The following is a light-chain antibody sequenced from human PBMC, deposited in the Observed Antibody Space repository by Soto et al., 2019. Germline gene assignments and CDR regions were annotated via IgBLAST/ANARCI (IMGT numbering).Light chain of an antibody. CDR2: DAS. CDR3: QQYNTYWT. Sequence: DIQMTQSPSTLSASVGERVTISCRASQTISSWLAWYQQKPGKAPRLLIYDASNLESGVPSRFSGSGSGTEFTLTITGLQPDDFGTYYCQQYNTYWTFGQGTKVDIK. J-gene: IGKJ1*01. V-gene: IGKV1-5*01. CDR1: QTISSW.